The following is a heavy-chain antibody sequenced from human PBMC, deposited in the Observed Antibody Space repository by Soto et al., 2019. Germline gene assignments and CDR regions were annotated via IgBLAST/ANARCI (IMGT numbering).Heavy chain of an antibody. CDR1: GGSINISGYY. CDR3: ARESGFCGPRCYRNNWFDP. V-gene: IGHV4-39*02. J-gene: IGHJ5*02. D-gene: IGHD2-2*02. CDR2: IFYTGST. Sequence: SETLSLTCTVSGGSINISGYYWGWLRQPPGKGLEWIGSIFYTGSTYYNPSVKSRVSMSVDTSKNQFSLKLSSVTAADTAVYYCARESGFCGPRCYRNNWFDPWGQGILVTVS.